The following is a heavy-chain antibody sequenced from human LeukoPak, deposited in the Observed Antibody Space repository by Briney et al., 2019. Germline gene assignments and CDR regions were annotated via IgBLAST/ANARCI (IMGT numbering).Heavy chain of an antibody. D-gene: IGHD3-10*01. CDR2: ISTYNGNT. CDR3: ARVDYGSGSSGAFDI. CDR1: GYTFTTYG. Sequence: ASVKVSCKASGYTFTTYGISWVRQAPGQGLEWMGWISTYNGNTNYAQKFQGRVTMTTDTSTSTAYMELRSLRSDDTAVYYCARVDYGSGSSGAFDIWGQGTMVTASS. J-gene: IGHJ3*02. V-gene: IGHV1-18*01.